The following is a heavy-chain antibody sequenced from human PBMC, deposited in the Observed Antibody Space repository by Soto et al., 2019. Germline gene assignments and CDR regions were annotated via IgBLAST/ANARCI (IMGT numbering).Heavy chain of an antibody. CDR3: AKGNWFHAFDI. D-gene: IGHD3-9*01. J-gene: IGHJ3*02. CDR2: ISSSSSTI. V-gene: IGHV3-48*01. Sequence: PGGSLRLSCAASGFTFRSYNMNWFRQAPGKGLEWVSYISSSSSTIYYADSVKGRFTISRDNAKNSLYLQMNSLRAEDTAVYYCAKGNWFHAFDIWGQGTMVTVSS. CDR1: GFTFRSYN.